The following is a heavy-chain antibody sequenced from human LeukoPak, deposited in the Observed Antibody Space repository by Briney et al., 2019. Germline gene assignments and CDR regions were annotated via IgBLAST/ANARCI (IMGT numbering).Heavy chain of an antibody. CDR2: ISSSGSTI. V-gene: IGHV3-11*01. J-gene: IGHJ5*02. CDR3: ASFDNWNDQTDNWFDP. D-gene: IGHD1-1*01. CDR1: GFTFSDYY. Sequence: PGGSLRLSCAASGFTFSDYYMSWIRQAPGKGLEWVSYISSSGSTIYYADSVKGRFTISRDNAKNSLYLQMNSLRAEDTAVYYCASFDNWNDQTDNWFDPWGQGTLVTVSS.